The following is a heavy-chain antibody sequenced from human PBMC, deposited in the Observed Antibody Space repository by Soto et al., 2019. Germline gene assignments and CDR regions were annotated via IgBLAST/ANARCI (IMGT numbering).Heavy chain of an antibody. D-gene: IGHD1-20*01. CDR1: GGTFSSYA. J-gene: IGHJ6*02. Sequence: SVKVSCKASGGTFSSYAISWVRQAPGQGLEWMGGIIPIFGTANYAQKFQGRVTITADESTSTAYMELSSLRSEDTAVYYCARSRISGTTFVYYYPYGMDGWGQGTTVTVAS. V-gene: IGHV1-69*13. CDR2: IIPIFGTA. CDR3: ARSRISGTTFVYYYPYGMDG.